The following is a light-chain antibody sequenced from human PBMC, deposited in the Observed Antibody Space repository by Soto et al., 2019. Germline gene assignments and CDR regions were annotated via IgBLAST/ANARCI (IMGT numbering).Light chain of an antibody. CDR1: KLGDKY. J-gene: IGLJ1*01. CDR2: QDS. Sequence: SYELTQPPSVSVSPGQTASITCSGDKLGDKYACWYQQKPGQSPVLVIYQDSKRPSGIPERFSGSNSGNTATLTISGTQAMDEADYYCQAWDSSTYNYVFGTGTQV. CDR3: QAWDSSTYNYV. V-gene: IGLV3-1*01.